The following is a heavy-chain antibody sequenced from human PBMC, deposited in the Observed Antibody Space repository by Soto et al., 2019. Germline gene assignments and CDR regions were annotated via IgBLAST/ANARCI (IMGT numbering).Heavy chain of an antibody. CDR3: AGGTTAGPSDY. Sequence: SETLSLTCTVSGGSISSYYWSWIRQPPGKGLEWIGYIYYSGSTNYNPSLKSRVTISVDTSKNQFSLKLSSVTAADTAVYYCAGGTTAGPSDYWGQGTLVTVSS. CDR1: GGSISSYY. J-gene: IGHJ4*02. CDR2: IYYSGST. V-gene: IGHV4-59*08. D-gene: IGHD1-1*01.